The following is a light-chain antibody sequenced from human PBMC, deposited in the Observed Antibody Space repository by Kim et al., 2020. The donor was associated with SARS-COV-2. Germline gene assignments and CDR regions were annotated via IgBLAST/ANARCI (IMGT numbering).Light chain of an antibody. Sequence: SGCRGGSATLACRASQSVSSNLAGYQKKPGQAPRLVIYGASTRAAGVPARFSGSVSGAEFTLTISNLQSEDCAVYYCQQYNKWMYTFGQGTKVEI. J-gene: IGKJ2*01. V-gene: IGKV3D-15*01. CDR3: QQYNKWMYT. CDR1: QSVSSN. CDR2: GAS.